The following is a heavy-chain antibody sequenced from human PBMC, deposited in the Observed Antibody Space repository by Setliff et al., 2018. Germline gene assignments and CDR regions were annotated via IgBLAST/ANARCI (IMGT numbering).Heavy chain of an antibody. V-gene: IGHV4-59*11. CDR3: ARDGYYYDRPYFDY. D-gene: IGHD3-22*01. J-gene: IGHJ4*02. CDR1: GGSISSHY. Sequence: LSLTCTVSGGSISSHYWSWIRQPPGKGLEWIGSIYYSGSTNYNPSLKSRVTISVDTSKNQFSLKLSSVTAADTAVYYCARDGYYYDRPYFDYWGQGTLVTVSS. CDR2: IYYSGST.